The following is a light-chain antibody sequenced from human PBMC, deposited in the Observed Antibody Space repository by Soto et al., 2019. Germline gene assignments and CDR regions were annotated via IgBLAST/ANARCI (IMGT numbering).Light chain of an antibody. CDR3: QSSLRDSQV. CDR1: SSDIGAGYD. J-gene: IGLJ1*01. CDR2: GNH. Sequence: QSALTQPPSVSGAPGQRVTISCTGSSSDIGAGYDVHWYQQLPGTAPKLLIYGNHERPSGVPDRFSGSKSGSSASLAISGLQAEDEADYFCQSSLRDSQVFGTGTKGTVL. V-gene: IGLV1-40*01.